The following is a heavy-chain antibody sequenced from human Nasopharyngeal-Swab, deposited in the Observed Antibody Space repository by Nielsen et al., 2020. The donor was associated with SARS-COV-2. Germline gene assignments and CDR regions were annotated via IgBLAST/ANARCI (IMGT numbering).Heavy chain of an antibody. D-gene: IGHD2-15*01. CDR3: ARDSRVAYSMDV. V-gene: IGHV3-48*02. Sequence: WIRQPPGKGLEWVSYISGGSRAIYYADSVKGRFTIYRDNGKNSLYLQMSSLRDEDTAVYYCARDSRVAYSMDVWGQGTTVTVSS. CDR2: ISGGSRAI. J-gene: IGHJ6*02.